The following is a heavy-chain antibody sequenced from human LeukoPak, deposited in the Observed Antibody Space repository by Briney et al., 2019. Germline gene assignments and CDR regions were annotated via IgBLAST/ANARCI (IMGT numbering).Heavy chain of an antibody. CDR2: ISSSSSYI. Sequence: GGSLRLSCAASGFTFSSYSMNWARRAPGEGLEWVSSISSSSSYIYYADSVKGRFTSSRDNTKNSLYLQMNRLRAEDTAVYDCARDYGGYSYGFESDYWGQGTLVTVSS. D-gene: IGHD5-18*01. CDR1: GFTFSSYS. V-gene: IGHV3-21*01. CDR3: ARDYGGYSYGFESDY. J-gene: IGHJ4*02.